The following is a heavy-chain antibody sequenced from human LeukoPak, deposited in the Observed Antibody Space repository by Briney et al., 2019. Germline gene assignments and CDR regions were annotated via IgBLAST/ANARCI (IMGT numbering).Heavy chain of an antibody. V-gene: IGHV4-39*07. CDR1: GASISSYY. CDR3: ARGGIDSGYDY. J-gene: IGHJ4*02. D-gene: IGHD5-12*01. CDR2: IYYSGST. Sequence: SETLSLTCTVSGASISSYYWGWIRQPPGKGLEWIGSIYYSGSTYYNPSLKSRVTISVDTSKNQFSLKLSSVTAADTAVYYCARGGIDSGYDYWGQGTLVTVSS.